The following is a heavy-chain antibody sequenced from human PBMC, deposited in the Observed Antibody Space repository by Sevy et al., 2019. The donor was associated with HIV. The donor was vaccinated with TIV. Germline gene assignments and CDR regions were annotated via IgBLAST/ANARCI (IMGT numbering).Heavy chain of an antibody. CDR2: IGTLLDT. Sequence: GGSLRLSCAASGFTFSTYDMHWVRQVAGEGLEWVSGIGTLLDTYYAASVKGRFIISRDNAKNSLFLQMNSLRAGDTAIYYCARACTAAGYKSGPIDAFDVWGQGTVVNVSS. D-gene: IGHD6-13*01. J-gene: IGHJ3*01. V-gene: IGHV3-13*01. CDR3: ARACTAAGYKSGPIDAFDV. CDR1: GFTFSTYD.